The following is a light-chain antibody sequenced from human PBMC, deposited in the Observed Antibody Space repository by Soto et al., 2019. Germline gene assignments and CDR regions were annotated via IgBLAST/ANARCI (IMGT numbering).Light chain of an antibody. CDR2: LAS. Sequence: EIVLTQSPGTLSLSPGERATLSCRASETISNNYVAWYQQRPGQAPRLLIYLASNRAAGVPDRFRGSGSGADFTLTISRLEPEDFAVYVCQQYGSSPWTFGQGTKVHIK. V-gene: IGKV3-20*01. CDR3: QQYGSSPWT. CDR1: ETISNNY. J-gene: IGKJ1*01.